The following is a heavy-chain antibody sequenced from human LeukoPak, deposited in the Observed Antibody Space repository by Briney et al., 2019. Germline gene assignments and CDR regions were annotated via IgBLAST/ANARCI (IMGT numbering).Heavy chain of an antibody. CDR3: ARLTLSYYDILTGSDNPGSNFDY. D-gene: IGHD3-9*01. CDR1: GGSFSGYY. CDR2: INHSGST. J-gene: IGHJ4*02. V-gene: IGHV4-34*01. Sequence: PSETLSLTCAVYGGSFSGYYWSWIRQHPGKGREWIGEINHSGSTNYNPSLKSRVTISVDTSKNQFSLKLSSVTAADTAVYYCARLTLSYYDILTGSDNPGSNFDYWGQGTLVTVSS.